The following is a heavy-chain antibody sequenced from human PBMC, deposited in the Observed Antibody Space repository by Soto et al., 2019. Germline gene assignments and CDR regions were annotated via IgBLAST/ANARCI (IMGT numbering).Heavy chain of an antibody. J-gene: IGHJ6*02. CDR1: GASISSSNW. V-gene: IGHV4-4*02. CDR2: VYHSGTT. D-gene: IGHD3-3*01. CDR3: ARNLFLETCGFYYFGMDV. Sequence: SETLSLTCAVSGASISSSNWWSWVRQAPGKGLEWVGEVYHSGTTNYNPSLRSRVTISVDKPKNESSLNLTSVTATDTAVYYCARNLFLETCGFYYFGMDVWGQGTTVTVSS.